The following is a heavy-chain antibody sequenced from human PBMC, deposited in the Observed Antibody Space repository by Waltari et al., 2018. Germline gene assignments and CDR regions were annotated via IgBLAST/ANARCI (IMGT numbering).Heavy chain of an antibody. CDR1: GGSISSYY. CDR3: AKAYYDFWSGKAGYFDY. J-gene: IGHJ4*02. D-gene: IGHD3-3*01. Sequence: QLQLQESGPGLVKPSETLSLTCTVSGGSISSYYWSWIRQPPGKGLEWIGYIYYSGSTNYNPSLKSRVTISVDTSKNQFSLKLSSVTAADTAVYYCAKAYYDFWSGKAGYFDYWGQGTLVTVSS. V-gene: IGHV4-59*01. CDR2: IYYSGST.